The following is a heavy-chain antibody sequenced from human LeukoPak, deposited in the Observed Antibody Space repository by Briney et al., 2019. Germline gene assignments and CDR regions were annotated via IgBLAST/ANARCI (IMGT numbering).Heavy chain of an antibody. Sequence: GGSLRLSCAASGFTFSSYSMYWVRQAPGKGLEWVSSISSSSSYIYYADSVKGRFTISRDNAKNSLYLQMNSLRAEDTAVYYCARDGRYYYDSSGSRGLVYYYMDVWGKGTTVTVSS. D-gene: IGHD3-22*01. CDR2: ISSSSSYI. J-gene: IGHJ6*03. CDR3: ARDGRYYYDSSGSRGLVYYYMDV. V-gene: IGHV3-21*01. CDR1: GFTFSSYS.